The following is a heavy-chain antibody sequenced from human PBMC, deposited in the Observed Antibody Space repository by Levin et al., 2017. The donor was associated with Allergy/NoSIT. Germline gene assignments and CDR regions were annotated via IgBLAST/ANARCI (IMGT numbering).Heavy chain of an antibody. J-gene: IGHJ4*02. D-gene: IGHD1-14*01. CDR1: GGSISSSGYS. CDR3: ARLVRTAADY. CDR2: ISYIGST. V-gene: IGHV4-39*01. Sequence: NPSETLSLTCTVSGGSISSSGYSWGWIRQPPGKGLEWIGNISYIGSTLYKPSLKSRLTISVDTSENQFSLKLSSVTAADTAVYYCARLVRTAADYWGQGILVTVSS.